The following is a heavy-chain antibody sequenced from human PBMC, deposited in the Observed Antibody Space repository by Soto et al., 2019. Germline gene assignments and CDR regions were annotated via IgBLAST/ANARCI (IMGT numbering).Heavy chain of an antibody. D-gene: IGHD7-27*01. CDR2: INHSGST. CDR1: GGSFSGYY. V-gene: IGHV4-34*01. J-gene: IGHJ5*02. Sequence: SETLSLTCAVYGGSFSGYYWSWIRQPPGKGLEWIGEINHSGSTNYNPSLKSRVTISVDTPKNQFSLKLSSVTAADTAVYYCARVPWQVLGWFDPWGQGTLVTVSS. CDR3: ARVPWQVLGWFDP.